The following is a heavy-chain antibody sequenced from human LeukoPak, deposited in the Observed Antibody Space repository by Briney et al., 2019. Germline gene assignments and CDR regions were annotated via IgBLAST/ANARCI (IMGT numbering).Heavy chain of an antibody. D-gene: IGHD6-6*01. CDR2: INHSGST. V-gene: IGHV4-34*01. Sequence: SETLSLTCAVYGGSFSGYYWSWIRQPPGKGLEWIGEINHSGSTNYNPSLKSRVTISVDTSKNQFSLKLSSVTAADTAVYYCARHWGIAARPSWFDPWGQGTLVTVSS. CDR1: GGSFSGYY. CDR3: ARHWGIAARPSWFDP. J-gene: IGHJ5*02.